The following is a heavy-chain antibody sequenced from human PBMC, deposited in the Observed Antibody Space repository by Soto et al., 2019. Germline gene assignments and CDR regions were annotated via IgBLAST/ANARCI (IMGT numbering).Heavy chain of an antibody. CDR3: ARAFTAAGTGQDAFDI. CDR2: IYYSGST. D-gene: IGHD6-13*01. V-gene: IGHV4-31*03. Sequence: QVQLQESGPGLVKPSQTLSLTCTVSGGSISSGGYYWSWIRQHPGKGLEWIGYIYYSGSTYYNPCLKSRVTISVDTSKNQFSLKLSSVTAADTAVYYCARAFTAAGTGQDAFDIWGQGTMVTVSS. J-gene: IGHJ3*02. CDR1: GGSISSGGYY.